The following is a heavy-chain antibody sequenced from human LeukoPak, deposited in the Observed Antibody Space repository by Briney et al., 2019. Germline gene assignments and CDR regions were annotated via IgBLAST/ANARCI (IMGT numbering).Heavy chain of an antibody. CDR2: IYSSGNT. D-gene: IGHD1-26*01. Sequence: PSETLSLTCTVSGGSITTYYWTWIRQPPGKGLEWIGYIYSSGNTNYNPSLKSRVTISIDTSRNQVSLRLSSVTAADTAAYYCARQGSGGRSFDVWGQGTMVTVSS. J-gene: IGHJ3*01. CDR1: GGSITTYY. CDR3: ARQGSGGRSFDV. V-gene: IGHV4-59*08.